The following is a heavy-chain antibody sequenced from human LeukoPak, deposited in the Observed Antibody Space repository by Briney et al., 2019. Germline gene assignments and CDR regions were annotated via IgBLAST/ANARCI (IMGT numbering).Heavy chain of an antibody. Sequence: PGGSLRLSCAASGFTFSSYAMHWVRQAPGKGLEWVAVISYDGSNKYYADSVKGRFTISRDKSKNTLYLQMNSLRAEDTAVYYCARTQTAYCGGDCYSIDCWGQGTLVTVSS. J-gene: IGHJ4*02. CDR1: GFTFSSYA. V-gene: IGHV3-30-3*01. CDR2: ISYDGSNK. D-gene: IGHD2-21*02. CDR3: ARTQTAYCGGDCYSIDC.